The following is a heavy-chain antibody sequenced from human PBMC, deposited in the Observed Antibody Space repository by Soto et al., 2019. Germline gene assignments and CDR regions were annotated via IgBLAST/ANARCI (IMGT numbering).Heavy chain of an antibody. CDR2: IDWDDDK. Sequence: SGPTLVNPTQALTLTCTFSGFSLSTSGMCVSWIRQPPGKALEWLALIDWDDDKYYSTSLKTRLTISKDASKNQVVLTMTNMDAVETATYYCARMRSRWLQFFDYWGQGTLVTVSS. CDR1: GFSLSTSGMC. D-gene: IGHD4-4*01. CDR3: ARMRSRWLQFFDY. V-gene: IGHV2-70*01. J-gene: IGHJ4*02.